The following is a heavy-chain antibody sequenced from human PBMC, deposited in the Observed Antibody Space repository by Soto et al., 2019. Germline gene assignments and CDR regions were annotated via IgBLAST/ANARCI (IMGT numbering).Heavy chain of an antibody. Sequence: QVQLVQSGAEVKKPGASVKISCKASGYTFTRYTMNWVRQAPGQRLEWMGWINPDNGNTKSSQKFQDRVIITRDTSASTAYIDLSSLRSEDTAVYYCARGIARGQLDPWGQGNLVTVSS. CDR3: ARGIARGQLDP. J-gene: IGHJ5*02. D-gene: IGHD2-15*01. CDR1: GYTFTRYT. CDR2: INPDNGNT. V-gene: IGHV1-3*01.